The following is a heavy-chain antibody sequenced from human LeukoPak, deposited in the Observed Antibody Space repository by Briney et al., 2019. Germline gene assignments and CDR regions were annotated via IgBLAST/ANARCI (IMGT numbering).Heavy chain of an antibody. D-gene: IGHD3-10*01. CDR3: TTDLGITMIRGVIVY. CDR2: IKSKGDGETT. CDR1: GFTFTNAW. Sequence: PGGSLRLSCAASGFTFTNAWMNWVRQAPGKGLEWVGRIKSKGDGETTDYTPPVKGRFTMSRDDSKATLYLQMNSLKAEDTAVYYCTTDLGITMIRGVIVYWGQGGLVTVSS. J-gene: IGHJ4*02. V-gene: IGHV3-15*01.